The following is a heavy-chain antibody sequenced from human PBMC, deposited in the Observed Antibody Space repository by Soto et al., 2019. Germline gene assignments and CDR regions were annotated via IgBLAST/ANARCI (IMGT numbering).Heavy chain of an antibody. D-gene: IGHD4-17*01. V-gene: IGHV3-21*01. Sequence: PGGFLRLSCAASGFTFSSYSMNWVRQAPGKGLEWVSSISSSSSYIYYADSVKGRFTISRDNAKNSLYLQMNSLRAEDTAVYYCARDPGHYAPTEYFQHWGQGTLVTVSS. J-gene: IGHJ1*01. CDR1: GFTFSSYS. CDR2: ISSSSSYI. CDR3: ARDPGHYAPTEYFQH.